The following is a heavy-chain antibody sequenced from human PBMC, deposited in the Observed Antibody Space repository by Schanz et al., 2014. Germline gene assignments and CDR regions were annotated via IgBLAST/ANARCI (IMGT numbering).Heavy chain of an antibody. CDR1: GDSISSGGYY. D-gene: IGHD2-8*02. V-gene: IGHV4-31*03. CDR2: ISYSGVT. J-gene: IGHJ6*02. CDR3: ARDSVRGATGGYGMDV. Sequence: QVQLQESGPGLVKPSQTLSLTCTVSGDSISSGGYYWSWIRQHPGKGLEWIGYISYSGVTYYNPSLKSRVTISVDTSKSQFSLKLSSVTAADTAVYYCARDSVRGATGGYGMDVWGQGTTVTVSS.